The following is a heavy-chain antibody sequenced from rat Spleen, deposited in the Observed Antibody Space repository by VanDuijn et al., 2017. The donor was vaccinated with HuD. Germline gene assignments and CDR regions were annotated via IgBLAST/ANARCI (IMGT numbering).Heavy chain of an antibody. D-gene: IGHD1-11*01. J-gene: IGHJ2*01. Sequence: EVQLMESGGGLVQSGKSLKLSCAASGFAFSDYYMTWVRQAPKKGLEWVASISYEGSSTYYGDSVKGRFTISRDNAESTLYLQMNSLRSEDTAIYYCASLNYGGYIEEFDYWGQGVMVTVSS. V-gene: IGHV5-22*01. CDR3: ASLNYGGYIEEFDY. CDR1: GFAFSDYY. CDR2: ISYEGSST.